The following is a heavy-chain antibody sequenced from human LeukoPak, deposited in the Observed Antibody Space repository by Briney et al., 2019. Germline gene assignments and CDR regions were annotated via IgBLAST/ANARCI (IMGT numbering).Heavy chain of an antibody. CDR3: ATEGYGSGSYYTKPLYYYGMDV. Sequence: GGSLRLSCAASGFTFSSYAMSWVRQAPGKGLEWVSAISGSGGSTYYADSVKGRLTISRDNSKNTLYLQMNSLRAEDTAVYYCATEGYGSGSYYTKPLYYYGMDVWGKGTTVTVSS. V-gene: IGHV3-23*01. CDR1: GFTFSSYA. CDR2: ISGSGGST. D-gene: IGHD3-10*01. J-gene: IGHJ6*04.